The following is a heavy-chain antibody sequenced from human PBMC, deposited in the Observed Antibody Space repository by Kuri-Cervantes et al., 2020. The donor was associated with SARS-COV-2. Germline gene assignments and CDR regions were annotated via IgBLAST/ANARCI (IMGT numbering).Heavy chain of an antibody. CDR2: IYYSGST. Sequence: SQTLSLTCAVSGGSISSGGYYWSWIRQHPGKGLEWIGYIYYSGSTYYNPSLKSRVTISVDTSKNQFSLKLSSVTVADTAVYYCTRVGSTIFGVVRWFDPWGQGTLVTVSS. D-gene: IGHD3-3*01. J-gene: IGHJ5*02. V-gene: IGHV4-31*02. CDR1: GGSISSGGYY. CDR3: TRVGSTIFGVVRWFDP.